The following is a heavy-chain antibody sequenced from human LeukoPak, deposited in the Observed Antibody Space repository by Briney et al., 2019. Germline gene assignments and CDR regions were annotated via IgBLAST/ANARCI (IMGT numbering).Heavy chain of an antibody. CDR2: IHPGDAET. V-gene: IGHV5-51*01. CDR1: GHSFTSYW. CDR3: ARQSRVGSSWYIIDY. J-gene: IGHJ4*02. Sequence: VESLKILCMGSGHSFTSYWIGWVRQMPGQGLEWMGIIHPGDAETRNSTSSQGQVSISVNKSISTTYLQWSSLKASDTAMYYCARQSRVGSSWYIIDYWGQGTLVTVSS. D-gene: IGHD6-13*01.